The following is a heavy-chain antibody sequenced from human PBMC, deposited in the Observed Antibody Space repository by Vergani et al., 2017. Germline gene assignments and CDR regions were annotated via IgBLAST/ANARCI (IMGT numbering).Heavy chain of an antibody. CDR2: IFSNDEK. CDR3: ARIAFDILTDVMLFDI. V-gene: IGHV2-26*01. CDR1: GFSLSNARMG. Sequence: QVTLKESDPVLVKPTETLTLTCTVSGFSLSNARMGVSWIRQPPGKALEWLAHIFSNDEKSYSTTLKSRLTISKDTSKSQVVLTMTNMDPVDTATYYCARIAFDILTDVMLFDIWGQGTMVTVSS. J-gene: IGHJ3*02. D-gene: IGHD3-9*01.